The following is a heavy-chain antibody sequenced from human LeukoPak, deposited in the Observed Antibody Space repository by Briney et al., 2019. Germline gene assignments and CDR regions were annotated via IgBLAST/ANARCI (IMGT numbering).Heavy chain of an antibody. Sequence: ADTLSLTGTVSGGSIISYYWSWIRQPPGKGLEWIGYIYHSGSTNYNPSLKSRVTISVDTSKNQFSLKLSSVTAADTAVYYCEASRAHDAFDIWGQGTMVTVSS. J-gene: IGHJ3*02. CDR3: EASRAHDAFDI. CDR1: GGSIISYY. CDR2: IYHSGST. V-gene: IGHV4-59*01.